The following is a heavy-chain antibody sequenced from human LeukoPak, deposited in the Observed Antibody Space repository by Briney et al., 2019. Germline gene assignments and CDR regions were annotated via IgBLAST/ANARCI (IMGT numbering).Heavy chain of an antibody. J-gene: IGHJ4*02. D-gene: IGHD2-15*01. CDR3: AKGVYCSGGCCYLGSFDY. CDR1: GFTFDDYA. Sequence: GRSLRLSCAASGFTFDDYAMHWVRQAPGKGLEWVSGISWNNGSIGYADSVKGRFTISRDNAKNSLYLQMNSLRAEDTALYYCAKGVYCSGGCCYLGSFDYWGQGTLVTVSS. CDR2: ISWNNGSI. V-gene: IGHV3-9*01.